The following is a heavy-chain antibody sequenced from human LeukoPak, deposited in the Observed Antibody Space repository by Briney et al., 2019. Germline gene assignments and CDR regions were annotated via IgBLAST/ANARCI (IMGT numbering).Heavy chain of an antibody. CDR2: ISYDGSNK. D-gene: IGHD2-2*02. V-gene: IGHV3-30-3*01. Sequence: GRSLRLSCAASGFTFSSYAMHWVRQAPGKGLEWVAVISYDGSNKYYADSVKGRFTISRDNAKNSLYLQMNSLRAEDTAVYYCARDPCSSTSCYTGAFDFWGQGTMVTVSS. J-gene: IGHJ3*01. CDR3: ARDPCSSTSCYTGAFDF. CDR1: GFTFSSYA.